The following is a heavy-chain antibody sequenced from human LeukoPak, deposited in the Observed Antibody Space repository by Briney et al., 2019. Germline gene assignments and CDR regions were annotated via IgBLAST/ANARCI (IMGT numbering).Heavy chain of an antibody. V-gene: IGHV3-23*01. D-gene: IGHD6-6*01. CDR1: GFTFSSYA. CDR3: AKELGNIAARRPEAAY. J-gene: IGHJ4*02. CDR2: ISGSAGST. Sequence: GGSLRLSCAASGFTFSSYAMSWVRQAPGKGLEWVSAISGSAGSTYYADSVKGRFTISRDNSKNTPYLQMNSLRAEDTAVYYCAKELGNIAARRPEAAYWGQGTLVTVSS.